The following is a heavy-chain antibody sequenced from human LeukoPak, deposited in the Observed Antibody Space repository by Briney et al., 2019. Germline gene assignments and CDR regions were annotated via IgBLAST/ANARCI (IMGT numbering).Heavy chain of an antibody. D-gene: IGHD2-2*01. V-gene: IGHV1-3*01. CDR1: GYTFTSYA. Sequence: ASVKVSCKASGYTFTSYAMHWVRHAPGQRLEWMGWINAGSGNTKYSQKFQGRVTITRDTSASTAYMELSSLRSEDTAVYYCARSQGEYQLPYFDYWGQGTLVTVSS. CDR3: ARSQGEYQLPYFDY. CDR2: INAGSGNT. J-gene: IGHJ4*02.